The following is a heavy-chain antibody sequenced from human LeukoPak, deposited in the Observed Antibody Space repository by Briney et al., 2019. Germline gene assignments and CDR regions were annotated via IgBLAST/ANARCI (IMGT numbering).Heavy chain of an antibody. V-gene: IGHV3-48*01. CDR1: GFTFSSYS. CDR2: ITSSSDTI. D-gene: IGHD6-19*01. CDR3: ARFDSSGQYHVGD. Sequence: GGSLRLSCAASGFTFSSYSMNWVRQAPGKGLECISYITSSSDTIYYADSVEGRFTTSRDNAKKSLYLQMNSLRAEDTAVYYCARFDSSGQYHVGDWGQGTLVTVSS. J-gene: IGHJ4*02.